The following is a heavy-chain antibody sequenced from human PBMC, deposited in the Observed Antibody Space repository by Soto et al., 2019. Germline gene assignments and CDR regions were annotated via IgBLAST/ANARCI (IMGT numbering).Heavy chain of an antibody. CDR1: GVSISSYF. Sequence: SGTLSLTCSVSGVSISSYFWSWIRQAPGRGLEWIGYTYHRGSTNYSPSPKSRVAISLDTSENQFSLKVNSVTAADTAVYYCARIGGYHGPLDYWGQGTPVTVSS. V-gene: IGHV4-59*01. CDR3: ARIGGYHGPLDY. CDR2: TYHRGST. J-gene: IGHJ4*02. D-gene: IGHD6-25*01.